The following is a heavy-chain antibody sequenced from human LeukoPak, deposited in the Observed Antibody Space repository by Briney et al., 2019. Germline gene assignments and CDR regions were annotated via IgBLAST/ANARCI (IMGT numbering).Heavy chain of an antibody. J-gene: IGHJ4*02. D-gene: IGHD5-24*01. CDR3: ARGPRISEMATITWYFNY. V-gene: IGHV4-34*01. CDR2: INHSGST. CDR1: GGSFSAHH. Sequence: SETLSFTCIVYGGSFSAHHWAWIRQPPGKGLEWIGEINHSGSTNYNPSLKSRVTISVDTSKSQFSLNLNSVTAADTAVYYCARGPRISEMATITWYFNYWGQGTLVTVSS.